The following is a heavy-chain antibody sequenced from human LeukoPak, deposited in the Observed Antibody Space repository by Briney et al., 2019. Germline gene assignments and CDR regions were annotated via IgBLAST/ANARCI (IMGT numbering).Heavy chain of an antibody. Sequence: TSETLSLTCTVSGGSISSYYWSWIRQPPGKGLEWIGYIYYSGTTNYNPSLKSRVTISVDTSKNQFSLKLSSVTAADTAVYYCARVSWFPGTSYYYMDVWGKGTTVTVSS. CDR1: GGSISSYY. D-gene: IGHD1-1*01. CDR3: ARVSWFPGTSYYYMDV. J-gene: IGHJ6*03. V-gene: IGHV4-59*01. CDR2: IYYSGTT.